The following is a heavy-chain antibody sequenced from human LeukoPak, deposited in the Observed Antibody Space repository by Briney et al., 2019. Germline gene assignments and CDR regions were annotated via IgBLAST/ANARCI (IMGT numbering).Heavy chain of an antibody. J-gene: IGHJ4*02. D-gene: IGHD3-16*02. CDR1: SGSISNSNYY. CDR2: IYTSGST. CDR3: AREWYDYVWGSYRSFDY. V-gene: IGHV4-61*05. Sequence: PSETLSLTCSVSSGSISNSNYYWGWIRQPPGKGLEWIGYIYTSGSTNYNPSLKSRVTMSVDTSKNQFSLKLSSVTAADTAVYYCAREWYDYVWGSYRSFDYWGQGTLVTVSS.